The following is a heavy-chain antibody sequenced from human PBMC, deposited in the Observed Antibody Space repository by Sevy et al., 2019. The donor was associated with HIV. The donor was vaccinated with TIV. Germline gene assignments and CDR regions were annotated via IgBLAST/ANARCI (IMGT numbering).Heavy chain of an antibody. Sequence: SETLSLTCAVSGDSISSTNWWSWVHQPPGKGLQWIGQIYHSGSTNYNPSLKSRLTISVDESKNQFSLRLSSVTAADTAVYYCTRFLYGDYVNFFDSWGQGILVTVSS. J-gene: IGHJ4*02. CDR1: GDSISSTNW. CDR3: TRFLYGDYVNFFDS. V-gene: IGHV4-4*02. D-gene: IGHD4-17*01. CDR2: IYHSGST.